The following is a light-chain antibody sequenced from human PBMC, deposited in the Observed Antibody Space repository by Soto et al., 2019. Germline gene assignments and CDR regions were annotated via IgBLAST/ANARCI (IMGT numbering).Light chain of an antibody. CDR1: QSVSSGY. CDR3: QQSVSTLT. J-gene: IGKJ1*01. Sequence: EIVLTQSPGTLSLSPGERATLSCRASQSVSSGYLAWYQQKPGKAPRLLIYGASSRATGIPDRFSGSGSGTDFTLTSSRLEPEDFAMCYCQQSVSTLTFGQGPKVEVK. V-gene: IGKV3-20*01. CDR2: GAS.